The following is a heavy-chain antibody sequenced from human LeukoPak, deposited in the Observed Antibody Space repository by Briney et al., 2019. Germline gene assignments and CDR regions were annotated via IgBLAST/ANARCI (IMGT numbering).Heavy chain of an antibody. CDR2: INPNSGGT. CDR1: GYTFTGYY. Sequence: ASVKVSCKASGYTFTGYYIHWVRQAPRQGLEWMGWINPNSGGTNYAQKFQGRVTMTRDTSLSTAYMELSRLRSDDTAVYYCARERRGYSGYDYYHYYYMDVWGKGTTVTVSS. J-gene: IGHJ6*03. CDR3: ARERRGYSGYDYYHYYYMDV. V-gene: IGHV1-2*02. D-gene: IGHD5-12*01.